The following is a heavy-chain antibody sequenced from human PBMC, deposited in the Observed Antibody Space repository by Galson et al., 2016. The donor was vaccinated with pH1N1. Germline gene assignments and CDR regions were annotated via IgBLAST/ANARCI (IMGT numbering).Heavy chain of an antibody. CDR3: AKDITMVRGASGAMDV. J-gene: IGHJ6*02. Sequence: LRLSCAASGFTFSRYGMHWVRQAPGKGLEWVAVIWYDGNNKYYADSVKGRFTISRDNSKNTLYLQMNSLRAEDTAMYYCAKDITMVRGASGAMDVWGQGTTVTVSS. CDR1: GFTFSRYG. D-gene: IGHD3-10*01. CDR2: IWYDGNNK. V-gene: IGHV3-30*18.